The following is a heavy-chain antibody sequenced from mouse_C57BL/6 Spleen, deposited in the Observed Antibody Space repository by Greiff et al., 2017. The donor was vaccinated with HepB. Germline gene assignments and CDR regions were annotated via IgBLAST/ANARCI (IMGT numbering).Heavy chain of an antibody. CDR2: INPSTGGT. D-gene: IGHD3-2*02. Sequence: VQLKQSGPERVKPGASVKISCKASGYSFTGYYMNWVKQSPEKSLEWIGEINPSTGGTTYNQKFKAKATLTVDKSSSTAYMQLKSLTSEDSAVYYCARVSSGYIDYWGQGTPLTVSS. J-gene: IGHJ2*01. CDR3: ARVSSGYIDY. CDR1: GYSFTGYY. V-gene: IGHV1-42*01.